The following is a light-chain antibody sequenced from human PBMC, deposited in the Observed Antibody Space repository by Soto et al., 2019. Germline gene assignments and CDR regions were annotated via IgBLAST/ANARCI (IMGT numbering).Light chain of an antibody. J-gene: IGLJ2*01. CDR1: SSDVGGYNY. CDR3: SSYGGSNTVV. CDR2: GVS. Sequence: SALTQPPSASGSPGQSVTISCTGSSSDVGGYNYVSWYQQHPGKAPKLMIYGVSKRPSGVPDRLSGSKSGNTASLTVSGLKAEYEADYYCSSYGGSNTVVFGGGTKLTVL. V-gene: IGLV2-8*01.